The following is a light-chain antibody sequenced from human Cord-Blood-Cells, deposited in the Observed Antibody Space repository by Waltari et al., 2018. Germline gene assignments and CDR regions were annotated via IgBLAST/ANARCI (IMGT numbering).Light chain of an antibody. J-gene: IGKJ2*03. CDR2: KAS. V-gene: IGKV1-5*03. CDR3: QQYNSYLYS. CDR1: QSISSW. Sequence: DIQMTQSPSTLSASVGDRVTITCRASQSISSWLAWYQQKPGKAPKLLIYKASSLESGVPSRYNGSGSGTQCTLTISTLQPDGFATYYCQQYNSYLYSFGQGTKLEIK.